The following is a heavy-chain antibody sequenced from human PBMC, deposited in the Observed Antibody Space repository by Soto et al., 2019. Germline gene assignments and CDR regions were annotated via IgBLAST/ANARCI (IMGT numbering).Heavy chain of an antibody. CDR3: ARLRSYILDV. CDR2: IYYSGST. Sequence: ETLSLTCTVSGGSISSSSYYWGWIRQPPGKGLEWIGSIYYSGSTYYNPSLKSRVTISVDTSKNQFSLKLSSVTAADTAVYYCARLRSYILDVWGQGPTVTVYS. V-gene: IGHV4-39*01. J-gene: IGHJ6*02. CDR1: GGSISSSSYY. D-gene: IGHD3-3*02.